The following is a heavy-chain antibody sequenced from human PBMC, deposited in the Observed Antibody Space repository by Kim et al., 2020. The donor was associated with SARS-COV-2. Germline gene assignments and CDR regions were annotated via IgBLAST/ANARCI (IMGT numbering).Heavy chain of an antibody. CDR1: GGSISSYY. V-gene: IGHV4-59*01. Sequence: SETLSLTCTVSGGSISSYYWSWIRQPPGKGLEWIGYIYYSGSTNYNPSLKSRVTISVDTSKNQFSLKLSSVTAADTAVYYCARVEGLVRGVTPWFDPWGQGTLVTVSS. CDR2: IYYSGST. J-gene: IGHJ5*02. D-gene: IGHD3-10*01. CDR3: ARVEGLVRGVTPWFDP.